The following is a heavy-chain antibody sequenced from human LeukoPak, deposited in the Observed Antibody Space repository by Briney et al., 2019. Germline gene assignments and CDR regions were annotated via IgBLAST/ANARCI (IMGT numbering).Heavy chain of an antibody. J-gene: IGHJ4*02. CDR1: GFTFSSYS. Sequence: PGGSLSLSCAVSGFTFSSYSMNWVRQAPGKGLEWVSSISSSSSYIYYAVSVKGRFTISRDNTKNSLYLQMNSLRAEDTAVYYCARAGSWYVFDYWGQGTLVTVSS. D-gene: IGHD6-13*01. V-gene: IGHV3-21*01. CDR2: ISSSSSYI. CDR3: ARAGSWYVFDY.